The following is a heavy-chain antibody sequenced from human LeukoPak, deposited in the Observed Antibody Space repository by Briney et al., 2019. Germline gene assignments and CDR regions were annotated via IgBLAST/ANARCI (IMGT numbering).Heavy chain of an antibody. D-gene: IGHD4-17*01. J-gene: IGHJ4*02. CDR3: AREIYGRFDY. CDR2: INAYNGNT. CDR1: GYTFTSYG. V-gene: IGHV1-18*01. Sequence: ASVKVSCKASGYTFTSYGISWVRQAPGQGLECMGWINAYNGNTNYALKVQDRVTMTTDTPTSTAYLELRSLRSDDTAIYYCAREIYGRFDYWGQGTLVTVSS.